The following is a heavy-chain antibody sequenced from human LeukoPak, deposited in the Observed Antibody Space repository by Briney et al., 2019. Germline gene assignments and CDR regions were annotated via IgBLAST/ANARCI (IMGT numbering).Heavy chain of an antibody. V-gene: IGHV1-18*01. CDR2: ISAYNCNT. Sequence: GASVKVSCKSSGYTFTSYGISWVGQAPGQGREWMGWISAYNCNTNYAQKLHGRGTMTTDTSTSTTYMELRSLRSEDTAVYYCARDLWYCSSTSCSPPWYWGQGTLVTVSS. CDR1: GYTFTSYG. CDR3: ARDLWYCSSTSCSPPWY. D-gene: IGHD2-2*01. J-gene: IGHJ4*02.